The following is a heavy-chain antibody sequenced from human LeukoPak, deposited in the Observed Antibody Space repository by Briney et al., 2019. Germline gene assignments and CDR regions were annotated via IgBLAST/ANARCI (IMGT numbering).Heavy chain of an antibody. CDR2: INPDSGYT. V-gene: IGHV1-2*04. Sequence: ASVKVSCKASGYTFTVYYMHWVRQAPGQGLEWMGWINPDSGYTNYAQKFQGWVTMTRDTSISTAYMELSRLRSDDTAVYYCASSGKWFNFFDYWGQGTLVTVSS. J-gene: IGHJ4*02. D-gene: IGHD3-10*01. CDR1: GYTFTVYY. CDR3: ASSGKWFNFFDY.